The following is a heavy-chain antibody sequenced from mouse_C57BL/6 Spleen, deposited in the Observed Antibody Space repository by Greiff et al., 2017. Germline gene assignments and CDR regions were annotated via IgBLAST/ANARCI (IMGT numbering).Heavy chain of an antibody. Sequence: QVQLQQSGAELMKPGASVKLSCKATGYTFTGYWIEWVKQRPGHGLEWIGEILPGSGSTNYNEKFKGKATFTADTSSNTAYMQLSSLTTEDSAIYYCARKDSSGYWFAYWGQGTLVTVSA. CDR2: ILPGSGST. J-gene: IGHJ3*01. V-gene: IGHV1-9*01. D-gene: IGHD3-2*02. CDR1: GYTFTGYW. CDR3: ARKDSSGYWFAY.